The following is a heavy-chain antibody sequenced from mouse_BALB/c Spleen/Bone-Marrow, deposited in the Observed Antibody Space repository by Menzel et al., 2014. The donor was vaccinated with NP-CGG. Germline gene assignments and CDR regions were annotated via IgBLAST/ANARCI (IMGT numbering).Heavy chain of an antibody. CDR3: ARDVGYGNYFVY. Sequence: EVKVEESGGGLVQPGDSLRLSCATSGSTFSDFYMEWVRQPPGKRLEWIAASRNKAKYYTTEYSASVKGRFIVSRDTSQSVLYLQMNALRAEDTAIYYCARDVGYGNYFVYWGQGTLVTVSA. D-gene: IGHD2-10*02. CDR2: SRNKAKYYTT. J-gene: IGHJ3*01. CDR1: GSTFSDFY. V-gene: IGHV7-1*02.